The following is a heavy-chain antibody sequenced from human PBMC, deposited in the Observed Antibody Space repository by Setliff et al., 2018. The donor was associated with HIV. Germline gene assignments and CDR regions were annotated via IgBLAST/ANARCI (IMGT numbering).Heavy chain of an antibody. D-gene: IGHD6-6*01. CDR3: ASEAWTSYRSSSGYYYYYMDV. CDR2: IYYSGNT. V-gene: IGHV4-61*01. CDR1: GDSVSSASYY. J-gene: IGHJ6*03. Sequence: SETLSLTCTVSGDSVSSASYYWSWIRQPPGKGLEWSGYIYYSGNTKYNPSLKSRVTISVDTSKNQFSLKLSSVTAADAAVCYCASEAWTSYRSSSGYYYYYMDVWGKGTTVTVSS.